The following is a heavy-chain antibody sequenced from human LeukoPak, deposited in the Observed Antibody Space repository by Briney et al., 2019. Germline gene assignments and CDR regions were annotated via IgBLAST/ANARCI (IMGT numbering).Heavy chain of an antibody. CDR3: AKYYTRGSYEGLDY. Sequence: KPSGTLSLTCGVSGGSISGTNWWSWVRQPPGQGLEWIGEISLAGQTNYNPSLNGRVTMSLDKSSNQLSLHLTSVTAADTATYYCAKYYTRGSYEGLDYWGQGTLVTVSP. D-gene: IGHD1-26*01. CDR1: GGSISGTNW. CDR2: ISLAGQT. J-gene: IGHJ4*02. V-gene: IGHV4-4*02.